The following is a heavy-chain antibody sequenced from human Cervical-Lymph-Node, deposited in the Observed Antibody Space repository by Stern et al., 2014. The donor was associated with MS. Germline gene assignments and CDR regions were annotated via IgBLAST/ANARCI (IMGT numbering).Heavy chain of an antibody. Sequence: QLQLQESGPGLVKPSQTLSLTCTVSGGSISSGGYYWSWIRQHPGKGLDWIGYISYSGSTYYNPYLRSRVTISVDTSKNQFSLKLSSVTAADTAVYYCARESYDFWSGYYTFDYWGQGTLVTVSS. D-gene: IGHD3-3*01. CDR3: ARESYDFWSGYYTFDY. CDR2: ISYSGST. CDR1: GGSISSGGYY. V-gene: IGHV4-31*03. J-gene: IGHJ4*02.